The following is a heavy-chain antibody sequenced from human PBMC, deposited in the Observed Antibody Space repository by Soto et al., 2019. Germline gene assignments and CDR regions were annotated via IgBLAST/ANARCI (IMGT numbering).Heavy chain of an antibody. V-gene: IGHV1-69*02. CDR2: IIPVLGVA. CDR3: RWLINRDSDVSDF. D-gene: IGHD5-12*01. CDR1: GVTFSSYT. Sequence: QVQLVQSGAEVRKPGSSVKVSCKASGVTFSSYTISWVRQAPGQGLEWMGRIIPVLGVANYAPKFQCRLIIIADEPTSTDYMGLSSLRSKDTDMYYARWLINRDSDVSDFWGQGTFITVSS. J-gene: IGHJ3*01.